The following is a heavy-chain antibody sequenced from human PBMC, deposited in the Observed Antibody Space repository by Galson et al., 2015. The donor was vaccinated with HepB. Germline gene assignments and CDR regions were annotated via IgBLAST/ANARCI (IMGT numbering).Heavy chain of an antibody. Sequence: SLRLSCAASGFTFSSYWMSWVRQAPGKGLEWVANIKQDGSEKYYVDSVKGRFTISRDNAKNSLYLQMNSLRAEDTAVYYCARDRLTYDSSGYPPYYFDYWGQGTLVTVSS. D-gene: IGHD3-22*01. CDR2: IKQDGSEK. V-gene: IGHV3-7*03. CDR1: GFTFSSYW. CDR3: ARDRLTYDSSGYPPYYFDY. J-gene: IGHJ4*02.